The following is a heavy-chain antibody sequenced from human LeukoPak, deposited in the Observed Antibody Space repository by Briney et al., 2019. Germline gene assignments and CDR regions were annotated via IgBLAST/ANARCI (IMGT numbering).Heavy chain of an antibody. Sequence: SETLSLTCTVSGGSISSGGYYWSWIRQHPGKGLEWIGYIYYSGSTYYNPSLKSRVTISVDTSKNQFSLKLSSVTAAVTAVYYCAKGEVYYYDSSGYYFSIYFDYWGQGTLVTVSS. CDR2: IYYSGST. CDR3: AKGEVYYYDSSGYYFSIYFDY. J-gene: IGHJ4*02. CDR1: GGSISSGGYY. D-gene: IGHD3-22*01. V-gene: IGHV4-31*03.